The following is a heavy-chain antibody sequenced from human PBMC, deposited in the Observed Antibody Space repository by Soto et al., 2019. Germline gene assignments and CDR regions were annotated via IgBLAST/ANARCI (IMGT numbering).Heavy chain of an antibody. V-gene: IGHV1-3*01. D-gene: IGHD2-15*01. CDR3: ARGEGYCSGGSCYRWFDP. CDR2: INAGNGNT. J-gene: IGHJ5*02. Sequence: ASVKVSCKASGYTFTKYAMHWVRQAPGQRLEWMGWINAGNGNTKYSQKFQGRVTITRDTSASTAYTELSSLRSEGTAVYYCARGEGYCSGGSCYRWFDPWGQ. CDR1: GYTFTKYA.